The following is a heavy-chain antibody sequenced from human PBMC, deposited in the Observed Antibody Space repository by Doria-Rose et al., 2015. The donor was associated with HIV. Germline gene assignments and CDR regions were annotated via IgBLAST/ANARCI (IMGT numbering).Heavy chain of an antibody. CDR1: GVSLSSPGMG. V-gene: IGHV2-26*01. CDR3: ARIKSSRWYHKYYFDF. CDR2: ILSDDKR. J-gene: IGHJ4*02. D-gene: IGHD6-13*01. Sequence: QVQLVQSGPVLVKPAETLTLTCTVSGVSLSSPGMGVSWIRQPPGKALEWLANILSDDKRSDITSLKSRLTISRGTSKSQVVLTMTDMDPVDTATYYCARIKSSRWYHKYYFDFWGQGTLVIVSA.